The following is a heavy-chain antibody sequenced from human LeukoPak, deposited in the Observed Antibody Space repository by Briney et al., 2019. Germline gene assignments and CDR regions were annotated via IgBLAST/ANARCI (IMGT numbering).Heavy chain of an antibody. D-gene: IGHD6-13*01. CDR3: AKEPPYSSSQSLHGDDDY. J-gene: IGHJ4*02. V-gene: IGHV3-23*01. Sequence: GGSLRLSCAASGFTFSSYAMSWVRQAPGNGLEWVSAISGSGGSTYYADSVKGRFTISRDNSKNTLYLQMNSLRAEDTAVYYCAKEPPYSSSQSLHGDDDYWGQGTLGTVSP. CDR2: ISGSGGST. CDR1: GFTFSSYA.